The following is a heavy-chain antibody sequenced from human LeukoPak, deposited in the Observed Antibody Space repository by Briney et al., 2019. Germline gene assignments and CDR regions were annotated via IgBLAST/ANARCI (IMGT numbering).Heavy chain of an antibody. D-gene: IGHD2-15*01. CDR2: INPNSGGT. CDR1: GYSLTTYY. CDR3: AREAFGGGGSCYDY. V-gene: IGHV1-2*04. Sequence: GASVKVSCKASGYSLTTYYMHWVRQAPGQGLEWMGWINPNSGGTNYAQKFQGWVTMTRDTSISTAYMELSRLRSDDTAVYYCAREAFGGGGSCYDYWGQGTLVTVSS. J-gene: IGHJ4*02.